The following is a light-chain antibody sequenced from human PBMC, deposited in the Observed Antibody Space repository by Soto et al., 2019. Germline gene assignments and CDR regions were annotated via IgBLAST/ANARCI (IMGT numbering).Light chain of an antibody. Sequence: EMVLTQSPATLSLSPGESATLSCRASQNVGLNFAWYQQKSGQPPRLLIHTASSRATGITARFSGSGSRTEITLTIRCLEPEDIAVYYCQERGRWPRATFGGGTKVEMK. CDR3: QERGRWPRAT. V-gene: IGKV3-11*01. CDR2: TAS. J-gene: IGKJ4*01. CDR1: QNVGLN.